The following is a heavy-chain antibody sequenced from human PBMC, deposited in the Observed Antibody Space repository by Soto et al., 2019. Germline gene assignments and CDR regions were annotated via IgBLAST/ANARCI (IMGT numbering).Heavy chain of an antibody. CDR1: GYTFINYY. CDR2: INPTGGST. J-gene: IGHJ4*02. Sequence: QVQLVQSGAEVEKPGASVKVTCKASGYTFINYYMHWVRQAPGQGLEWMGIINPTGGSTTYAQKFHGRVTVTRDTSTGTVYMELSSLRSDDTAVYYCARADASGAYDYWGQGTLVTVSS. V-gene: IGHV1-46*01. D-gene: IGHD4-17*01. CDR3: ARADASGAYDY.